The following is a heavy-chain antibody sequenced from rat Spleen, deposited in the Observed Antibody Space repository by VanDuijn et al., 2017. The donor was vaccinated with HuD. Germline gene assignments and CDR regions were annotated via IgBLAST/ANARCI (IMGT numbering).Heavy chain of an antibody. Sequence: EVQLVESGGGLVQPGRSRKLSCVASGFTFRDFGMSWVRQAPGEGLEWIAYVSGSSGTIYYADTVRGRFTVSRDNAKNTLYLQLSSLRSEDTALYYCARCCYYDGTFYYGVMDVWGQGTSVTVSS. V-gene: IGHV5-34*01. D-gene: IGHD1-12*02. CDR2: VSGSSGT. CDR3: ARCCYYDGTFYYGVMDV. J-gene: IGHJ4*01. CDR1: GFTFRDFG.